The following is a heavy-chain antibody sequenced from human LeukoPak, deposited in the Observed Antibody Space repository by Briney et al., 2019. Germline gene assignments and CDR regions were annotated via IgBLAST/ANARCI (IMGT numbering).Heavy chain of an antibody. CDR3: ARGDGSSSGLYFDS. D-gene: IGHD6-6*01. CDR1: GFTFSTYW. V-gene: IGHV3-7*01. Sequence: GSLRLSCATSGFTFSTYWMSWVRQAPGKGLEWVANIKQDGTVKYYVDSVKGRFTLSRDNALYSVYLQMNSLRAEDTAVYYCARGDGSSSGLYFDSWGQGTLVTVFS. J-gene: IGHJ4*02. CDR2: IKQDGTVK.